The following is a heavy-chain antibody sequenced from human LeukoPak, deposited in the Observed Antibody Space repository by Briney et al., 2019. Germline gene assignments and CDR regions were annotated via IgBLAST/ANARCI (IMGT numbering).Heavy chain of an antibody. D-gene: IGHD3-3*01. J-gene: IGHJ1*01. CDR2: IYYSGST. CDR3: ARGGDFWSGYYYPPFEYFQH. V-gene: IGHV4-59*01. Sequence: SETLSLTCTVSGGSISSYYWSWIRQPPGKGLEWIGYIYYSGSTNYNPSLKSRVTISVDTSKNQFSLKLSSVTAADTAVYYCARGGDFWSGYYYPPFEYFQHWGRGTLVTVSS. CDR1: GGSISSYY.